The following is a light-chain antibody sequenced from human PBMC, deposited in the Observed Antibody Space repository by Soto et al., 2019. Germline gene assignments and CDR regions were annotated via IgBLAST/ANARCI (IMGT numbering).Light chain of an antibody. Sequence: EIVMTQSPATLSVSPGERATLSCRASQIVSSNLAWYQQKPGQAPRLLIYGASTRATGIPARFSGSGSGTEFTLNISSMQSEDFAVYYCQQYNNWHPMYTFGQGTKLEIK. V-gene: IGKV3-15*01. CDR3: QQYNNWHPMYT. CDR2: GAS. J-gene: IGKJ2*01. CDR1: QIVSSN.